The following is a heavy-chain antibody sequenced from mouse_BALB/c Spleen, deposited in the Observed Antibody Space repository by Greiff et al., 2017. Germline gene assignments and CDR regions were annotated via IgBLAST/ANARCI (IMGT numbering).Heavy chain of an antibody. Sequence: VKLVESGAELARPGASVKLSCKASGYTFTSYWMHWVKQRPGQGLEWIGEIDPSDSYTNYNQKFKGKATLTVDKSSSTAYMQLSSLTSEDSAVYYCARYSSGYEGAMDYWGQGTSVTVSS. CDR2: IDPSDSYT. CDR3: ARYSSGYEGAMDY. D-gene: IGHD3-1*01. J-gene: IGHJ4*01. V-gene: IGHV1-69*02. CDR1: GYTFTSYW.